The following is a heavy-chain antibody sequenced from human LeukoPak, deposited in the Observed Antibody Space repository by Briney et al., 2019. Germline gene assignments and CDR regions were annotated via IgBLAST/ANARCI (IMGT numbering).Heavy chain of an antibody. J-gene: IGHJ4*02. CDR1: GYTFTSYD. D-gene: IGHD5-24*01. CDR2: MNPNSGNT. V-gene: IGHV1-8*01. CDR3: ATTGVEMATIYDY. Sequence: ASVEVSCKASGYTFTSYDINWVRQATGQGLEWMGWMNPNSGNTGYAQKFQDRVTMTRNTSISTAYMELSSLRSEDTAVYYCATTGVEMATIYDYWGQGTLVTVSS.